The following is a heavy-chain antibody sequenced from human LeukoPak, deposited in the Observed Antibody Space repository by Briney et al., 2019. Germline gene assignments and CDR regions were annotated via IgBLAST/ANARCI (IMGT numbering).Heavy chain of an antibody. Sequence: ASVKVSCKVAGYTLTELPMHLVRQAPGKGLEWMGGFDPGDGETIYAQKFQGRVTLTEDTSTDTAYMELSSLRSVDTAVYYCARILLRFEEISRPHNWFDPWGQGTLVTVSS. CDR1: GYTLTELP. D-gene: IGHD3-10*01. CDR2: FDPGDGET. J-gene: IGHJ5*02. V-gene: IGHV1-24*01. CDR3: ARILLRFEEISRPHNWFDP.